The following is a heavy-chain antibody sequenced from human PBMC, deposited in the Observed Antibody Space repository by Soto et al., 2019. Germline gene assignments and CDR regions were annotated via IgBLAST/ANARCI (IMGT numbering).Heavy chain of an antibody. CDR2: ISYDGSNK. CDR3: ARRGEGTTGDYYFDY. V-gene: IGHV3-30-3*01. J-gene: IGHJ4*02. D-gene: IGHD2-8*01. Sequence: QVQLVESGGGVIQPGRSLRLSCAASGFTFSNYAMYWVRQAPGQGLEWVAVISYDGSNKYYADSVKGRFTISRDNSKNTLYLQMNSLRAEDTALYYCARRGEGTTGDYYFDYWGQGTLVTVSS. CDR1: GFTFSNYA.